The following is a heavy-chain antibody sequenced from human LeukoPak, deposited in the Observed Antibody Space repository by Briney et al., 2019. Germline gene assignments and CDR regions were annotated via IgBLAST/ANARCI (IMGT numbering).Heavy chain of an antibody. CDR3: ARQREYYESSGYYSFDY. CDR2: IYSSGST. J-gene: IGHJ4*02. D-gene: IGHD3-22*01. V-gene: IGHV4-59*08. CDR1: GGSISSYY. Sequence: SETLSLTCTVSGGSISSYYWSWIRQPPGKGLEWIGYIYSSGSTNYNPSLKSRDTISVDTSKNQFSLKLSSVTAADTAVYYCARQREYYESSGYYSFDYWGQGTLVTVSS.